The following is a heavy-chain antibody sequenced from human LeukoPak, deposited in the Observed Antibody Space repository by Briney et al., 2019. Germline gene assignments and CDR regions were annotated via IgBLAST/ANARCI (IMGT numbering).Heavy chain of an antibody. CDR1: GVSISSSVYY. Sequence: SETLSLTCSVSGVSISSSVYYWGWIRQPPGKGLEWIGGINYSGSTYYNPSLKSRVTISVDTSKKQFSLKLSSVTAADTAVYYCAGSFQAAAGTVFLDHWGQGTLVTVSS. CDR2: INYSGST. D-gene: IGHD6-13*01. V-gene: IGHV4-39*01. CDR3: AGSFQAAAGTVFLDH. J-gene: IGHJ4*02.